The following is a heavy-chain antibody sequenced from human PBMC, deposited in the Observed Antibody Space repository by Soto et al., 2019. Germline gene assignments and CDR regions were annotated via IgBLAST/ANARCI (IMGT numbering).Heavy chain of an antibody. V-gene: IGHV3-11*01. J-gene: IGHJ4*02. CDR1: GLTFSDYY. Sequence: QVQLVESGGGLVKPGRSLRLSCAASGLTFSDYYMRWIRQAPGKGLEWVSYISSSGSTIYYADSVKGRFTISRDNAKNSLYLQMNSMRAEDTAVYYCASSGDYVPTDYWGQGTLVTVSS. CDR2: ISSSGSTI. CDR3: ASSGDYVPTDY. D-gene: IGHD4-17*01.